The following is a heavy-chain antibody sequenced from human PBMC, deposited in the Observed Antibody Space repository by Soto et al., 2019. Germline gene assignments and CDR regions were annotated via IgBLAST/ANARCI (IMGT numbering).Heavy chain of an antibody. D-gene: IGHD5-12*01. CDR1: GFTFSSYG. V-gene: IGHV3-30*18. CDR2: ISYDGSNK. Sequence: QVQLVESGGGVVQPGRSLRLSCAASGFTFSSYGMHWVRQAPGKGLEWVAVISYDGSNKYYADYVKGRFTISRYNSKNTLYLQMNSLRAEDTAVYYCAKLWLQLTEGMDVGGHWTTVTVS. J-gene: IGHJ6*02. CDR3: AKLWLQLTEGMDV.